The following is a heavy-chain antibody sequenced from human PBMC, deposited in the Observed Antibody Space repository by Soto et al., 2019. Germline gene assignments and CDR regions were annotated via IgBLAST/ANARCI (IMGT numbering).Heavy chain of an antibody. D-gene: IGHD4-17*01. CDR1: GFTFGSYG. Sequence: GGSLRLSCAASGFTFGSYGMSWVRQAPGKGLEWVSVISDGGGSTFYADSVKGRFTISRDNSKNTLYLQMNSLRAEDTAVYYSARDIWYGDRSDYWGQGTLVTVSS. CDR2: ISDGGGST. J-gene: IGHJ4*02. V-gene: IGHV3-23*01. CDR3: ARDIWYGDRSDY.